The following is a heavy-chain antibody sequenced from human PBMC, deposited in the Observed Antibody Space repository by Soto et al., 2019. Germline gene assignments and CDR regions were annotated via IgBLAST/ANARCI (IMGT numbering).Heavy chain of an antibody. CDR3: ARAPTEYYYDSSGYYHLGYFDY. CDR2: IYYSGST. Sequence: TLSLTRTFSGCSISSGDFYWGWVRPPPGKGLEWVGYIYYSGSTYYNPSLKSRVTISVDTSKNQFSLKLSSVTAADTAVYYCARAPTEYYYDSSGYYHLGYFDYWGQGTLVTVSS. D-gene: IGHD3-22*01. CDR1: GCSISSGDFY. J-gene: IGHJ4*02. V-gene: IGHV4-30-4*01.